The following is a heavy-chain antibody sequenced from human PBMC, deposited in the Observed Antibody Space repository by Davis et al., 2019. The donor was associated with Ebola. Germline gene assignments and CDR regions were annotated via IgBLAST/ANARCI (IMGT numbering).Heavy chain of an antibody. Sequence: GGSLRLSCETSGPIFRNYVMSWVRQAPGKGLEWVSTFGTGGDTYYADSVKGRFAISRDNSRGTLYLQMNSLRVEDSAIYYCVKDSSNIWFDIWGQGTLVTVSS. CDR2: FGTGGDT. V-gene: IGHV3-23*01. D-gene: IGHD2/OR15-2a*01. CDR3: VKDSSNIWFDI. J-gene: IGHJ3*02. CDR1: GPIFRNYV.